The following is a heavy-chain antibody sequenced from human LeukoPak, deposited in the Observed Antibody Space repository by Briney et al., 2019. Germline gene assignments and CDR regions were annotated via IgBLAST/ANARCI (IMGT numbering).Heavy chain of an antibody. V-gene: IGHV4-59*01. D-gene: IGHD3-10*01. CDR1: GDSLSTYY. CDR2: LSSTGKS. Sequence: PSETLSLTCSVSGDSLSTYYWSWIRQPPGRQLEWIGYLSSTGKSDYNPSLNSRANISVDMSKNQFSLNLISVTTADTALYYCARIRWGDKGTYWRPFEYWGQGILVTVSS. J-gene: IGHJ4*02. CDR3: ARIRWGDKGTYWRPFEY.